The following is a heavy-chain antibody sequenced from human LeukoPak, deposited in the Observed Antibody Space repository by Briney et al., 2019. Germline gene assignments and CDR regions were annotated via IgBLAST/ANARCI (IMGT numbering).Heavy chain of an antibody. Sequence: PGGSLRLSCAASGFTFNSYWMSWVRQAPGKGLEWVANIDPDGSEKQYGDSVKGRFTISRDNAKNSLYLQMNSLRAEDTAVYYCASIAAAGTEEFDYWGQGTLVTVSS. J-gene: IGHJ4*02. CDR1: GFTFNSYW. D-gene: IGHD6-13*01. CDR2: IDPDGSEK. CDR3: ASIAAAGTEEFDY. V-gene: IGHV3-7*01.